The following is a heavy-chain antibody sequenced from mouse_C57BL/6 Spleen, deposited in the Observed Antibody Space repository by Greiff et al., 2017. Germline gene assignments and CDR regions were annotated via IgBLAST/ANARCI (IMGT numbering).Heavy chain of an antibody. D-gene: IGHD1-1*01. CDR1: GYTFTSYW. J-gene: IGHJ4*01. CDR3: ASRGVYVAMDD. CDR2: IDPSGGCT. Sequence: VQLQQPGAELVRPGTSVKLSCKASGYTFTSYWMHWVKQRPGQGLEWIGVIDPSGGCTNYNEKFKGKATLTVDTSSSPAYMQLSSLTSEDSAVYYCASRGVYVAMDDWGKGTSVTVSS. V-gene: IGHV1-59*01.